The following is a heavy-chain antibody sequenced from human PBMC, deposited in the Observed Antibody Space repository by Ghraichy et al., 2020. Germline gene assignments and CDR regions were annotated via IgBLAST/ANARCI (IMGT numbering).Heavy chain of an antibody. CDR3: ARGSERGIWFGELLVDY. D-gene: IGHD3-10*01. Sequence: ASVKVSCKASGYTFTSYDINWVRQATGQGLEWMGWMNPNSGNTGYAQKFQGRVTMTRNTSISTAYMELSSLRSEDTAVYYCARGSERGIWFGELLVDYWGQGTLVTVSS. CDR1: GYTFTSYD. CDR2: MNPNSGNT. J-gene: IGHJ4*02. V-gene: IGHV1-8*01.